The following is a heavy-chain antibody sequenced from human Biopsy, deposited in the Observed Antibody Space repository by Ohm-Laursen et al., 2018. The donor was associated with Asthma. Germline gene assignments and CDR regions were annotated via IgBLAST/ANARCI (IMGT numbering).Heavy chain of an antibody. D-gene: IGHD2-21*02. J-gene: IGHJ4*02. V-gene: IGHV4-59*01. Sequence: GTLSLTCTASGGSINNFYWSWIRQPPGKGLESIGHVYYSGSTNYNPSLKSRVTISIDASKNQFSLKLTSVTAADTAVCYCARGVDRVTGLLDHFDSWGQGTLVTVSS. CDR1: GGSINNFY. CDR3: ARGVDRVTGLLDHFDS. CDR2: VYYSGST.